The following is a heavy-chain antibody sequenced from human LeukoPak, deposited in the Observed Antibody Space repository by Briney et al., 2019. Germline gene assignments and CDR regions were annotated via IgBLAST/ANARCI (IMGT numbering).Heavy chain of an antibody. V-gene: IGHV4-34*01. J-gene: IGHJ5*02. CDR1: GDSSSTFH. D-gene: IGHD3-10*01. CDR3: ARFKIWRGGDL. CDR2: INRSGA. Sequence: PSETLSLTCTVSGDSSSTFHWSWIRQPPGKRLEWIGEINRSGANYNPSLESRVTLSMDTSQNQFSLKLSSVTAADTAVYYCARFKIWRGGDLWGQGTLVTVSS.